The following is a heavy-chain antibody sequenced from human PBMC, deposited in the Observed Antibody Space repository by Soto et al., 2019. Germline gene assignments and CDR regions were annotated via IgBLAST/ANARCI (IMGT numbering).Heavy chain of an antibody. D-gene: IGHD2-2*01. J-gene: IGHJ6*02. CDR2: IYYSGST. CDR1: GGSISSSSYY. Sequence: KTSETLSLTCTVSGGSISSSSYYWGWIRQPPGKGLEWIGSIYYSGSTYYNPSLKSRVTISVDTSKNQFSLKLSSVTAADTAVYYCAREGGTDIVVVPAAMNYYYGMDVWGQGTTVTVSS. V-gene: IGHV4-39*01. CDR3: AREGGTDIVVVPAAMNYYYGMDV.